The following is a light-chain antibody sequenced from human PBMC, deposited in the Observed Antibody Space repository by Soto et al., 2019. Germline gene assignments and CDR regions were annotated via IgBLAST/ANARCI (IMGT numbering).Light chain of an antibody. CDR1: ERMSSRY. J-gene: IGKJ4*01. CDR2: RTF. Sequence: EIVLTQSPGTLSLRPREIATLSCRASERMSSRYLAWYHQKPGQPPRILLYRTFSRATGIPDRFSGSGSGKDFTLTISRLEPEDFAVYFCQQFSSSPLTFGGGTKVEI. V-gene: IGKV3-20*01. CDR3: QQFSSSPLT.